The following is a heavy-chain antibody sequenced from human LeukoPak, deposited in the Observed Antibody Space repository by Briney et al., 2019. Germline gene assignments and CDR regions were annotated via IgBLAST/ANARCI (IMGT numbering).Heavy chain of an antibody. CDR3: ARDGNYYGSGSYPDY. D-gene: IGHD3-10*01. CDR2: IWYDGSNK. Sequence: PGGSLRLSCAASGFTFSSYGMHWVRQVPGKGLEWVAVIWYDGSNKYYADSVKGRFTISRDNSENTLYLQMNSLRAEDKAVYYCARDGNYYGSGSYPDYWGQGTLVTVSS. CDR1: GFTFSSYG. V-gene: IGHV3-33*01. J-gene: IGHJ4*02.